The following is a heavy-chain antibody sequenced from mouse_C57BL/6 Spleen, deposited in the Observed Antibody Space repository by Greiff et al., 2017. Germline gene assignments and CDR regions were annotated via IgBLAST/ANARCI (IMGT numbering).Heavy chain of an antibody. Sequence: EVQVVESGAELVRPGASVKLSCTASGFNIKDDYLHWVKQRPEQGLAWIGWIDPENGDTYYASKFQGTATITADTSSNTAYLKLSSLTSEDTAVYYCTTSLLLRRFDYWGKGTTLTVS. J-gene: IGHJ2*01. D-gene: IGHD1-1*01. CDR2: IDPENGDT. CDR3: TTSLLLRRFDY. V-gene: IGHV14-4*01. CDR1: GFNIKDDY.